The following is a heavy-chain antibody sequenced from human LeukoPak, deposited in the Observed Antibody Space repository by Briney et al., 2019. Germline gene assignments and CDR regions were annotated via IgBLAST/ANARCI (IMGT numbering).Heavy chain of an antibody. CDR1: GFTFSSYW. CDR3: ARGQLPTGAVLDY. D-gene: IGHD5-18*01. V-gene: IGHV3-7*01. Sequence: GGSLRLSCAASGFTFSSYWTSWVRQAPGKGLEWVANIKQDGSEKYYVDSVKGRFTISRDNAKNSLYLQMNSLRAEDTAVYYCARGQLPTGAVLDYWGQGTLVTVSS. J-gene: IGHJ4*02. CDR2: IKQDGSEK.